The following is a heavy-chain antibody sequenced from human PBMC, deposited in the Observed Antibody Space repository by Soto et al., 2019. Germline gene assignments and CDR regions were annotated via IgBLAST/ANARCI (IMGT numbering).Heavy chain of an antibody. J-gene: IGHJ6*02. D-gene: IGHD6-19*01. CDR3: AREQGSSGWYDPFFGDYGMDV. Sequence: SQTLSLTCAISGDSVSSNSAAWNWIRQSPSRGLEWLGRTYYRSKWYNDYAVSVKSRITINPDTSKNQFSLQLNSVTPEDTAVYYCAREQGSSGWYDPFFGDYGMDVWGQGTTVTVSS. CDR2: TYYRSKWYN. CDR1: GDSVSSNSAA. V-gene: IGHV6-1*01.